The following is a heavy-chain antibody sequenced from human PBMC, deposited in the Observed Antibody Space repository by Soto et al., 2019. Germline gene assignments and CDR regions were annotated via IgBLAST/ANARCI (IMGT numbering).Heavy chain of an antibody. D-gene: IGHD2-2*01. Sequence: QVQLVQSGAEVKKPGASVKVSCKASGYTFTSYDINWVRQATGQALEWMGWMNPTSGNTGYAQKFQCRVTLTRNTSTSTAYRELSSLRSEDTDVYYCARGGYCISSSCYFVYCYGMDVWGQGTTVNVSS. V-gene: IGHV1-8*01. J-gene: IGHJ6*02. CDR2: MNPTSGNT. CDR3: ARGGYCISSSCYFVYCYGMDV. CDR1: GYTFTSYD.